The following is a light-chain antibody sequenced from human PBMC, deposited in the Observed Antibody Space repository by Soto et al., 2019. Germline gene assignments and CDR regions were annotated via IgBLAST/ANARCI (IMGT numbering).Light chain of an antibody. CDR1: QSVTSTY. Sequence: ESVLAQSPRTRSFSSEEKTTLSCRASQSVTSTYLAWYQQKPGQAPRLLIYGASSRAIGIPDRFSGSVSGSDFILTINRLEPEDFAVYYCQQYGSSHTFGQGTLLEI. CDR2: GAS. V-gene: IGKV3-20*01. CDR3: QQYGSSHT. J-gene: IGKJ5*01.